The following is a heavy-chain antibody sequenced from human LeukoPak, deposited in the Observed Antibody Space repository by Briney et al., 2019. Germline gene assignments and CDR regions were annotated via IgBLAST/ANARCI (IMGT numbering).Heavy chain of an antibody. J-gene: IGHJ4*02. V-gene: IGHV4-30-4*01. CDR3: ARGLVGGPGSSPADY. D-gene: IGHD6-13*01. CDR2: IYYSGST. CDR1: GGSISSGDYY. Sequence: PSQTLSLTCTVSGGSISSGDYYWSWIRQPPGKGLEWIGYIYYSGSTYYNPSLKSRVTISVDTSKNQFSLKLGSVTAADTAVYYCARGLVGGPGSSPADYWGQGTLVTVSS.